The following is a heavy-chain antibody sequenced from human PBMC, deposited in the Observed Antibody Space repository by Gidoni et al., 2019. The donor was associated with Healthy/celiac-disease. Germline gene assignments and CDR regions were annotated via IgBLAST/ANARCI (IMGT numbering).Heavy chain of an antibody. CDR3: ARDYLRRDYSGWYFDL. CDR2: INPNSGGT. J-gene: IGHJ2*01. Sequence: QVQLVQSGAEVKKPGASVKVSCKASGYTFTGYYMHWVRQAPGQGLEWMGRINPNSGGTNYAQKFQGRVTMTRDTSISTAYMELSRLRSDDTAVYYCARDYLRRDYSGWYFDLWGRGTLVTVSS. V-gene: IGHV1-2*06. CDR1: GYTFTGYY. D-gene: IGHD4-17*01.